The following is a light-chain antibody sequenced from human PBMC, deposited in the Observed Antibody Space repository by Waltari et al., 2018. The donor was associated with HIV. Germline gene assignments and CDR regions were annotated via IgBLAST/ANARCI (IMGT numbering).Light chain of an antibody. Sequence: QSALTQPASVSGSPGQSITISCTGTSSDVGGYNYVSWYQQHPGKAPKLMFYDVTNPPTRVSTRVSCYKPCNSASLTISGLQAEDEADYYCSSYTSSSTPRVVFGGGTKLTVL. CDR1: SSDVGGYNY. V-gene: IGLV2-14*03. CDR2: DVT. J-gene: IGLJ2*01. CDR3: SSYTSSSTPRVV.